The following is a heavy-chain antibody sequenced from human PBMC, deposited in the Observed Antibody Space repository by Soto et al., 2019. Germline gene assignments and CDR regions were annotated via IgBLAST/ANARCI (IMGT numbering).Heavy chain of an antibody. CDR1: GGTFSSYA. CDR2: IIPIFGTA. V-gene: IGHV1-69*13. CDR3: ARDRHYYDSSGYFRYFDY. J-gene: IGHJ4*02. D-gene: IGHD3-22*01. Sequence: SVKVSCKASGGTFSSYAISWVRQAPGQGLEWMGGIIPIFGTANYAQKFQGRVTITADESTSTAYMELSSLRSEDTAVYYCARDRHYYDSSGYFRYFDYWGQGTLVTVSS.